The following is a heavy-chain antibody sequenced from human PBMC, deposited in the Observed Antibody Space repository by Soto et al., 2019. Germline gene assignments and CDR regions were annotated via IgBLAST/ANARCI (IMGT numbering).Heavy chain of an antibody. Sequence: SETLSLTCTVSGGSISSSTYYWGWIRQPPGKGLEWIGTIYYSGSTYYNPSLKSRVTLSVDTSKNHFSLKLRSVTAADTATYYCTRHGRRDGYNLDLFDYWGQGTLVTVSS. D-gene: IGHD5-12*01. V-gene: IGHV4-39*01. CDR3: TRHGRRDGYNLDLFDY. J-gene: IGHJ4*02. CDR2: IYYSGST. CDR1: GGSISSSTYY.